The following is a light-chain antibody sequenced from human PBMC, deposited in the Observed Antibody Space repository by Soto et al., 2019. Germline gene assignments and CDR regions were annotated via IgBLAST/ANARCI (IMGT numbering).Light chain of an antibody. V-gene: IGKV1-5*01. J-gene: IGKJ5*01. CDR2: DAS. Sequence: DIQMTQTPSTLSASVGDSVTITCRASQSISSWLAWYQQKPGKAPKLLIYDASRLESGVPSRFSGSGSGTEFTLTISSLQPEDIATYYCQQYDNLPSFGQGTRLE. CDR1: QSISSW. CDR3: QQYDNLPS.